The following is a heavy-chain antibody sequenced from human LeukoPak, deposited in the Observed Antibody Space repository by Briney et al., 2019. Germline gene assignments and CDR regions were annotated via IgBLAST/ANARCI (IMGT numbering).Heavy chain of an antibody. CDR3: ARGGLAAARDY. CDR2: TNTDGSGT. D-gene: IGHD6-13*01. J-gene: IGHJ4*02. CDR1: GFTFSRYW. Sequence: PGGSLRLSCAASGFTFSRYWMHWVRQAPGKGLVWVSRTNTDGSGTSYADSVRGRFTISRDNAKNTLYLQMNSLRAEDTAVYYCARGGLAAARDYWGQGTLVTVSS. V-gene: IGHV3-74*01.